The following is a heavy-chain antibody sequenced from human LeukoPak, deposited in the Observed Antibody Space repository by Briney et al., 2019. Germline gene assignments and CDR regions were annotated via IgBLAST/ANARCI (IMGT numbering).Heavy chain of an antibody. V-gene: IGHV3-73*01. CDR1: GFTFSGSA. J-gene: IGHJ6*02. D-gene: IGHD3-10*01. Sequence: PGGSLRLSCAASGFTFSGSAMHWVRQASGRGLEWVGRIRSKANNYATAYAASVNGRFTISRDDSQNTAYLQMNSLKTEDTAVYHCTFWASQRFDGMDVWGPGTTVTVSS. CDR3: TFWASQRFDGMDV. CDR2: IRSKANNYAT.